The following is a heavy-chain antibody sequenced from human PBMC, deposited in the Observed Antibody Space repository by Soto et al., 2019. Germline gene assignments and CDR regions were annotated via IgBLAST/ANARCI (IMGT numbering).Heavy chain of an antibody. V-gene: IGHV3-11*01. D-gene: IGHD1-1*01. J-gene: IGHJ2*01. CDR2: ISTSGSTL. CDR3: VRISVRPRAIRTAPGRWYFDL. Sequence: QVQLVESGGGLVKPGGSLRLSCAASGFSFSDYYMSWIRQAPGKGLEWISDISTSGSTLFYADSVKGRFTISRDNARNSLYLQISSLRAEDTAVYYCVRISVRPRAIRTAPGRWYFDLWGRGALATVSS. CDR1: GFSFSDYY.